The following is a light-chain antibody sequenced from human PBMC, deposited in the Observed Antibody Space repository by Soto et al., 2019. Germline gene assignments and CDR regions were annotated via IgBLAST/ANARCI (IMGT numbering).Light chain of an antibody. J-gene: IGKJ3*01. CDR1: QSLSRS. CDR3: QQSYSTTFT. CDR2: AAS. Sequence: DIQMTQSPSSLSASVGDRITITCRASQSLSRSLNWYQQKPGKDPNLLIYAASSLHNGVPSRFSGSGSGTDFTLTISSLQPEDFATYFCQQSYSTTFTFGPGTKVDIK. V-gene: IGKV1-39*01.